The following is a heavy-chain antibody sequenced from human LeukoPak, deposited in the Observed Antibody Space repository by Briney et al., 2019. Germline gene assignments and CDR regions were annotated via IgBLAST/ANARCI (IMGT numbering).Heavy chain of an antibody. CDR2: ISYDGSNK. CDR1: GFAFSSYG. J-gene: IGHJ4*02. Sequence: PGGSLRLSCAASGFAFSSYGMHWVRQAPGKGLQWVAGISYDGSNKYYADSVKGRFTISRDNSKNTLYLQMNSLRAEDTAVYYCAKDLGDWSAVDGDYWGQGTLVTVSS. V-gene: IGHV3-30*18. D-gene: IGHD6-19*01. CDR3: AKDLGDWSAVDGDY.